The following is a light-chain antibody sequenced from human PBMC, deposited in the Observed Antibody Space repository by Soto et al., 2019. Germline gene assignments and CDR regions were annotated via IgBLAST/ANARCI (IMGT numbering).Light chain of an antibody. J-gene: IGKJ2*01. V-gene: IGKV3-15*01. CDR2: GAS. CDR3: QQYGDWPPDT. CDR1: QSVSRN. Sequence: TQSPVTLSVSPGDRATLSCRASQSVSRNLAWYQQKPGRAPRLLIYGASTRATGVPARFSGSGSGTEFTLSISSLQSEDFAVYYCQQYGDWPPDTFGQGTKLEI.